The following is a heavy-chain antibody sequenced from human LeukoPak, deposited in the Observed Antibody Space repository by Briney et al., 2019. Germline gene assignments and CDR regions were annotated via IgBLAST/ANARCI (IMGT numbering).Heavy chain of an antibody. CDR2: ISSSLNYI. D-gene: IGHD4-11*01. V-gene: IGHV3-21*01. J-gene: IGHJ4*02. CDR3: AKKKTDYSYPSSFDY. CDR1: GFTFSSYT. Sequence: GGSLRLSCAASGFTFSSYTINWVRQAPGKGLEWVSSISSSLNYIYYADSVKGRFTISRDNAKTSLYLQMDSLRAEDTAVYYCAKKKTDYSYPSSFDYWGQGTLVTVSS.